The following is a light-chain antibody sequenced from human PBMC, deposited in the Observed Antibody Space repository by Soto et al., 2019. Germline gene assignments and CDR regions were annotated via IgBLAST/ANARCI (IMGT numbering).Light chain of an antibody. CDR1: QSVSSY. CDR3: QQRSTWPRT. V-gene: IGKV3-11*01. J-gene: IGKJ1*01. CDR2: DAS. Sequence: EIVLTQSPATLSLSPGERATLSCRASQSVSSYLAWYQQRPGQAPRLLIYDASNRATGIPARFSGSGSGTDFPLTISSLDPEDFAVYYGQQRSTWPRTFGQGTKVEFK.